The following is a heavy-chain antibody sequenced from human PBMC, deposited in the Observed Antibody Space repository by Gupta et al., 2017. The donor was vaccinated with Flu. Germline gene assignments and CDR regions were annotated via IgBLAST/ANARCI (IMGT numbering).Heavy chain of an antibody. V-gene: IGHV1-69*01. CDR2: IIAASGTT. J-gene: IGHJ4*02. D-gene: IGHD1-20*01. CDR1: GGTFSGFA. CDR3: ARLTGIIDS. Sequence: QVQLVQGGTEVKRPGSSVTVSCKASGGTFSGFALRWVRQAPGQGLEWMGAIIAASGTTSYAQSFQDRIRLSADDSANVVYMELNGLRFDDTAMYYCARLTGIIDSWGQGTLVTVSS.